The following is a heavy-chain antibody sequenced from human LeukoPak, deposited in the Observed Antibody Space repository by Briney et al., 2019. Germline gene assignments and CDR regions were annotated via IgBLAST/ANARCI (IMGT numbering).Heavy chain of an antibody. V-gene: IGHV3-30*02. CDR3: AKYSSSWGYFQH. J-gene: IGHJ1*01. Sequence: PGGSLRLSCAASGFTFSSYGMHWVRQAPGKGLEWVAFIRYDGSNKYYADSVKGRFTISRDNSKNTLCLQMNSLRAEDTAVYYCAKYSSSWGYFQHWGQGALVTVSS. CDR1: GFTFSSYG. CDR2: IRYDGSNK. D-gene: IGHD6-13*01.